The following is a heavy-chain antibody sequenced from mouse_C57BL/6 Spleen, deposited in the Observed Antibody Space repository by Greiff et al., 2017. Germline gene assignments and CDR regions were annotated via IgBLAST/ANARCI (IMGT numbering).Heavy chain of an antibody. Sequence: EVKLMASEGGLVQPGSSMKLSCTASGFTFSDYYMAWVRQVPEKGLEWVANINYDGSSTYYLDSLKSRFIISRDNAKNILYLQMSSLKSEDTATYYCAREGYYYGSSLYWYFDVWGTGTTVTVSS. CDR3: AREGYYYGSSLYWYFDV. J-gene: IGHJ1*03. V-gene: IGHV5-16*01. CDR1: GFTFSDYY. CDR2: INYDGSST. D-gene: IGHD1-1*01.